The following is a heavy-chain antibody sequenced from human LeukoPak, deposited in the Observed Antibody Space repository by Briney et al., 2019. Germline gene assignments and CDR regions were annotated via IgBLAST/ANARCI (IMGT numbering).Heavy chain of an antibody. CDR3: AKPPTVVTEY. V-gene: IGHV3-30*02. CDR2: IRYDGSNK. J-gene: IGHJ4*02. D-gene: IGHD4-23*01. CDR1: GFTFSSYG. Sequence: GGSLRLSCAASGFTFSSYGMHWVRQAPGKGLEWVAFIRYDGSNKYYADPVKGRFTISRDNSKNTLYLQMNSLRAEDTAVYYCAKPPTVVTEYWGQGTLVTVSS.